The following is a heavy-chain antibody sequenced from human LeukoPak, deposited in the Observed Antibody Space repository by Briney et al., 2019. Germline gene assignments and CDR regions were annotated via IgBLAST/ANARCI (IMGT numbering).Heavy chain of an antibody. Sequence: GGSLRLSCAASGFSFSSYWMHWVRQAPGKGLVCVAQINSDGSSTTYADSVKGRFTISRDNAKNTLYLQMNSLRAEDTAVYYCARDLGHQGYRWFDPWGQGTLVTVSS. CDR2: INSDGSST. CDR1: GFSFSSYW. CDR3: ARDLGHQGYRWFDP. J-gene: IGHJ5*02. V-gene: IGHV3-74*01. D-gene: IGHD1-1*01.